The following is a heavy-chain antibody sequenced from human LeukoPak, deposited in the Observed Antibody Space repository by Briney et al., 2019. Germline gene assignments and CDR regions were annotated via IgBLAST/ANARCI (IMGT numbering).Heavy chain of an antibody. CDR3: ARLGTGGPLNWFDP. CDR1: GDPFSTHC. J-gene: IGHJ5*02. D-gene: IGHD3-16*01. Sequence: SETLSLTCSVSGDPFSTHCWSWIRQPPGKGLEWIGYIYYSGGTSYNPSLKGRVTISVDTSKNQFSLKLTSVTAADTAVYYCARLGTGGPLNWFDPWGQGTLVTVSS. CDR2: IYYSGGT. V-gene: IGHV4-59*08.